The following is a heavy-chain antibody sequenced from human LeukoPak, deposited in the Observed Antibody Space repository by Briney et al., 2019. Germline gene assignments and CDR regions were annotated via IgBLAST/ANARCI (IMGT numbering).Heavy chain of an antibody. CDR3: ARPFHKFFDY. CDR2: ISYDGNNE. J-gene: IGHJ4*02. Sequence: PGRSLRLSCAASGFTLSSYAMHWVRQAPGKGLEWGAVISYDGNNEYYADSVKGRFTISRDNSKNTLYLQMNSLRTEDTAVYYCARPFHKFFDYWGQGTLVTVSS. CDR1: GFTLSSYA. V-gene: IGHV3-30-3*01. D-gene: IGHD3-3*02.